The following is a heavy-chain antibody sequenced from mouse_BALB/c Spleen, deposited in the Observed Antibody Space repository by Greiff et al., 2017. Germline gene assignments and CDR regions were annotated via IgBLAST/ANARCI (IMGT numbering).Heavy chain of an antibody. CDR2: ISSGGGST. J-gene: IGHJ4*01. V-gene: IGHV5-12-1*01. CDR3: ARHRGYYGNYGAMDY. Sequence: EVKVVESGGGLVKPGGSLKLSCAASGFAFSSYDMSWVRQTPEKRLEWVAYISSGGGSTYYPDTVKGRFTISRDNAKNTLYLQMSSLKSEDTAMYYCARHRGYYGNYGAMDYWGQGTSVTVSS. D-gene: IGHD2-1*01. CDR1: GFAFSSYD.